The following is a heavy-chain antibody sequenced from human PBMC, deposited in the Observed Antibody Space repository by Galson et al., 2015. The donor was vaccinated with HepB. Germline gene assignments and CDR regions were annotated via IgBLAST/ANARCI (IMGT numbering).Heavy chain of an antibody. V-gene: IGHV3-30*02. CDR1: GFTFSSYG. J-gene: IGHJ4*02. CDR2: IRSDGSNK. D-gene: IGHD4-17*01. Sequence: SLRLSCAASGFTFSSYGMHWVRQAPGKGLEWVAFIRSDGSNKYYTDSVKGRFTISRDISQNTLYLQMNSLRPEDTAMYFCARVTTVYFDYWGLGTLVTVSS. CDR3: ARVTTVYFDY.